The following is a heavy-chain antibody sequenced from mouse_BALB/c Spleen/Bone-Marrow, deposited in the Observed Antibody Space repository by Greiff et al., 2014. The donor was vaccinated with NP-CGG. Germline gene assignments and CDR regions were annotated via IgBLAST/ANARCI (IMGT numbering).Heavy chain of an antibody. CDR1: GYSFTSYW. CDR2: IDPSDSET. CDR3: ARDKGAWFAY. V-gene: IGHV1S126*01. Sequence: QVQLKESGPQLVRPGASVKISCKASGYSFTSYWMHWVKQRPGQGLEWIGMIDPSDSETRLNQKFKDKATLTVDKSSSTAYMQLSSPTSEDSAVYYRARDKGAWFAYWGQGTLVTVSA. J-gene: IGHJ3*01.